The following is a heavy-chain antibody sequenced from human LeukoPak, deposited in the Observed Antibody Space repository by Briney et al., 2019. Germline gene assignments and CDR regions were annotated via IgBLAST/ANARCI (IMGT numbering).Heavy chain of an antibody. CDR3: ARQSSGFFASDY. Sequence: ASVTVSCTASGYTFTVYYMHWVRQAPGPGLEWMGWINTNSGGTNYAQDFQGRVTMTRDPSIITAYMELSRLRSDDTAVYFCARQSSGFFASDYWGQGTLVTVSS. J-gene: IGHJ4*02. D-gene: IGHD6-25*01. CDR2: INTNSGGT. V-gene: IGHV1-2*02. CDR1: GYTFTVYY.